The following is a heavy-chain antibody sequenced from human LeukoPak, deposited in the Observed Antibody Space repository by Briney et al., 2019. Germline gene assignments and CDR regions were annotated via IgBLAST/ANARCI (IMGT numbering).Heavy chain of an antibody. CDR2: IYYSGST. Sequence: SETLSLTCTVSGGSISSSSYYWGWIRQPPGKGLEWIGSIYYSGSTYYNPSLKSRVTISVDTSKNQFSLKLSSVTAADTAVYYCARDDSGYDRDEYYYYYMDVWGKGTTVTISS. J-gene: IGHJ6*03. V-gene: IGHV4-39*07. CDR1: GGSISSSSYY. D-gene: IGHD5-12*01. CDR3: ARDDSGYDRDEYYYYYMDV.